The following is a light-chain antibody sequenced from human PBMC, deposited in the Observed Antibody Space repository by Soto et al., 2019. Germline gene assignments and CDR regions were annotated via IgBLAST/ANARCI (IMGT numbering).Light chain of an antibody. CDR3: HHYNSWPYT. Sequence: IVMTQSPDPLSVSPGERATLSCRASQSVSSNLAWYQQKPGQAPRLLIYDASTRAPGFPARFSGSGSGTEFTLTISSLQSEDFAVYYCHHYNSWPYTFGQGTKVDIK. J-gene: IGKJ2*01. CDR2: DAS. V-gene: IGKV3-15*01. CDR1: QSVSSN.